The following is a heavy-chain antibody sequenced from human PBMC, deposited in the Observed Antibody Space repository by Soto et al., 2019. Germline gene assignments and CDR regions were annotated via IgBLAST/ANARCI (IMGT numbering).Heavy chain of an antibody. V-gene: IGHV3-7*01. J-gene: IGHJ6*03. CDR3: ARDVRAGYYYYMDV. CDR2: IKQDGSEK. Sequence: GGSLRLSCAASGFTFSSYWMSWVRQAPGKGLEWVANIKQDGSEKYYVDSVKGRFTISRDNAKSSLYLQMNSLRAEDTAVYYCARDVRAGYYYYMDVWGKGTTVTV. CDR1: GFTFSSYW.